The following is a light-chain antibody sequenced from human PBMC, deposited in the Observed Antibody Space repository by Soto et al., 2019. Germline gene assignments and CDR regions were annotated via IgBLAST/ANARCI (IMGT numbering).Light chain of an antibody. CDR3: ASWDSSLSAVL. CDR2: DNT. J-gene: IGLJ2*01. CDR1: SSNIGNNY. Sequence: QSVLTQPPSVSAAPGQKVTISCSGSSSNIGNNYVFWYQQLPGTAPKLLIYDNTKRPSVIPDRFSGSKSGTSATLGITGLQTGDEADYYCASWDSSLSAVLFGGGTKLTVL. V-gene: IGLV1-51*01.